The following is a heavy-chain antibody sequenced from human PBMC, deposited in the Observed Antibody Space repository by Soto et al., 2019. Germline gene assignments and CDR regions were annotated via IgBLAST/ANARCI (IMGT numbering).Heavy chain of an antibody. V-gene: IGHV3-33*01. J-gene: IGHJ4*02. CDR1: GFTFSSYG. CDR3: AREDYGSGSFDY. D-gene: IGHD3-10*01. Sequence: QVQLVESGGGVVQPGRSLRLSCAASGFTFSSYGMHWVRQAPGKGLEWVAVIWCDGSNKYYVDSVKGRFTISRDNSKNTLYLQMNSLRAEDTAVYYCAREDYGSGSFDYWGQGTLVTVSS. CDR2: IWCDGSNK.